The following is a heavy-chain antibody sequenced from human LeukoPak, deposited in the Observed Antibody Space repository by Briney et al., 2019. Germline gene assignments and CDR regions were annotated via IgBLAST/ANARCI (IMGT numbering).Heavy chain of an antibody. Sequence: SETLSLTCTVSGGSISSSSYYWGWIRQPPGKGLEWIGSIYYSGSTYYNPSLQGRVTISVDTSKNQFSLKLSSVTAADTAVYYCARVDIVATFPNYWGQGTLVTVSS. CDR1: GGSISSSSYY. V-gene: IGHV4-39*07. CDR2: IYYSGST. CDR3: ARVDIVATFPNY. D-gene: IGHD5-12*01. J-gene: IGHJ4*02.